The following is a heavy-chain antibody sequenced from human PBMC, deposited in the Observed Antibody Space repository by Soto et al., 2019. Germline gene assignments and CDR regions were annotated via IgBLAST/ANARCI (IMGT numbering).Heavy chain of an antibody. D-gene: IGHD7-27*01. J-gene: IGHJ4*02. Sequence: GTLSLTCAVSGGSISSTKWWSWVRQPPGKGLEWIGDTYYGGSTYYNPSLKSRVTMSVDKSKNQFSLKLSSVIVADTAVYYCARGSTGDDFDYWGQGTLVTVSS. CDR1: GGSISSTKW. CDR3: ARGSTGDDFDY. V-gene: IGHV4-4*02. CDR2: TYYGGST.